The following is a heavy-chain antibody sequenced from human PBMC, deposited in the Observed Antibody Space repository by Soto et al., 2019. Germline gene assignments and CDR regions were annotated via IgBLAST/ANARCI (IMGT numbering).Heavy chain of an antibody. Sequence: QVQLVESGGDLVKPGGSLRLACAASGFTFSDYFMSWIRQSPGQGLEWVSYTTKTGSTSNHAVSVKGRFTISGDNAKNSLFLQMNRLRVEETAIYYWAREMSGHCFTCDLWGRGTVVTVSS. CDR2: TTKTGSTS. D-gene: IGHD5-18*01. CDR1: GFTFSDYF. J-gene: IGHJ3*01. V-gene: IGHV3-11*01. CDR3: AREMSGHCFTCDL.